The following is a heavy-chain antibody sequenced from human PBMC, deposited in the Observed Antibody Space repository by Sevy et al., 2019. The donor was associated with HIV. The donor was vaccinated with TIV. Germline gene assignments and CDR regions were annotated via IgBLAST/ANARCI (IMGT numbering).Heavy chain of an antibody. J-gene: IGHJ3*02. CDR2: IYACGST. D-gene: IGHD3-22*01. CDR1: GFTVSSNY. CDR3: ATHASDYDSTGYLERDAFDI. Sequence: GGSLRLSCAASGFTVSSNYMSWVRQAPGKGLEWVSVIYACGSTYYADSVKGRFTISRDNSKNTLYLQRNSLRAEDTAVYYCATHASDYDSTGYLERDAFDIWGQGTMVTVSS. V-gene: IGHV3-53*01.